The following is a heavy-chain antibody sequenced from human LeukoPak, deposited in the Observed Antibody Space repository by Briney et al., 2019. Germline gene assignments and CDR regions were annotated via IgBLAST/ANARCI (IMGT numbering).Heavy chain of an antibody. V-gene: IGHV4-34*01. Sequence: SETLSLTCAVYGGSFSGYYWSWIRQPPGKGLEWIGEINHSGSTNNNPSLKSRVTISVDTSKNQFSLKLSSVTAADTAVYYCARGLGYCSGGRCYSDDALDIWGQGTMVTVSS. CDR2: INHSGST. CDR1: GGSFSGYY. D-gene: IGHD2-15*01. CDR3: ARGLGYCSGGRCYSDDALDI. J-gene: IGHJ3*02.